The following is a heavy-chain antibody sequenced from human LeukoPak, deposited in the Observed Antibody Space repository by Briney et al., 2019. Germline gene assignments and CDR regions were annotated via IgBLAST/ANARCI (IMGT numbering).Heavy chain of an antibody. Sequence: GRSLRLSCAASGFTFDDYAMHWVRQAPGKGLEWVSGISWNSGSIGYADSVKGRFTISRDNSKNTLYLQMNSLRAEDTAVYYCARVIAAAGIDCFDYWGQGTLVTVSS. CDR1: GFTFDDYA. CDR2: ISWNSGSI. V-gene: IGHV3-9*01. J-gene: IGHJ4*02. CDR3: ARVIAAAGIDCFDY. D-gene: IGHD6-13*01.